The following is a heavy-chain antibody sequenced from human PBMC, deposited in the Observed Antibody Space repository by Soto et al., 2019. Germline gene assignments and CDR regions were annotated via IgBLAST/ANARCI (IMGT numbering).Heavy chain of an antibody. J-gene: IGHJ4*02. CDR1: GFTLRNYE. V-gene: IGHV3-48*03. D-gene: IGHD2-21*02. CDR3: ASERLCGADCYFFDN. CDR2: ISGSNNNI. Sequence: GGSLRLSCAASGFTLRNYEMNWVRQAPGKGLEWISKISGSNNNIYYADSVRGRFTISRDNAKNSLYLQMNSLRAEDTAIYYCASERLCGADCYFFDNWGQGTQVTAPQ.